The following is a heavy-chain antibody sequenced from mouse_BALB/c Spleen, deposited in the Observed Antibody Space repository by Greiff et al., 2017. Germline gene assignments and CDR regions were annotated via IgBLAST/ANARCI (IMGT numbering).Heavy chain of an antibody. J-gene: IGHJ4*01. D-gene: IGHD3-2*01. CDR1: GFTFSSFG. CDR3: ARLRQGYAMDY. Sequence: EVQLQESGGGLVQPGGSRKLSCAASGFTFSSFGMHWVRQAPEKGLEWVAYISSGSSTIYYADTVKGRFTISRDNPKNTLFLQMTSLRSEDTAMDYCARLRQGYAMDYWGQGTSVTVSS. CDR2: ISSGSSTI. V-gene: IGHV5-17*02.